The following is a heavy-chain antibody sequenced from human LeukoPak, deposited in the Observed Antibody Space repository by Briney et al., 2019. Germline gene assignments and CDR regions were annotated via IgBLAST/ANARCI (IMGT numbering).Heavy chain of an antibody. V-gene: IGHV1-2*02. D-gene: IGHD5-12*01. Sequence: SEKVSCKASGDTFTGYYMHWVRQAPGQGLEWMGWINPNSGGTNYAQKFQGRVTMTRDTSISTAYMELSRLRSDDTAVYYCTPKDRVATKGAFHIWVQGTMVTVSS. CDR1: GDTFTGYY. CDR3: TPKDRVATKGAFHI. CDR2: INPNSGGT. J-gene: IGHJ3*02.